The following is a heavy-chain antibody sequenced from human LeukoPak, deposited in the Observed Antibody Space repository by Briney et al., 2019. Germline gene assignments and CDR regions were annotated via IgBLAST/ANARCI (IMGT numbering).Heavy chain of an antibody. CDR1: GFSFSSYA. Sequence: GGSLRLSCGASGFSFSSYAMSWVRQAPGKGLEWVSVITNSGDNTYYADSVKGRFTISRDNSKNTLSVQMSSLRVEDTAIYYCARPQHGDLYAFDIWGQGTMVTVSS. J-gene: IGHJ3*02. V-gene: IGHV3-23*01. D-gene: IGHD4-17*01. CDR3: ARPQHGDLYAFDI. CDR2: ITNSGDNT.